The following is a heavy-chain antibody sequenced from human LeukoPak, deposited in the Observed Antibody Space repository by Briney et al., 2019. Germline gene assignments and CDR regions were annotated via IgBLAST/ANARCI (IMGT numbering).Heavy chain of an antibody. D-gene: IGHD3-9*01. J-gene: IGHJ5*01. V-gene: IGHV3-48*03. Sequence: PGGSLRLSCAASGFTFSSYEMNWVRQAPGKGLEWVSYISSSGSTIYYADSVKGRFTISRDNSKNTLYLQMNSLRAEDTAVYYCAEVAILTGSLFYSWGQGTLVTVSS. CDR1: GFTFSSYE. CDR3: AEVAILTGSLFYS. CDR2: ISSSGSTI.